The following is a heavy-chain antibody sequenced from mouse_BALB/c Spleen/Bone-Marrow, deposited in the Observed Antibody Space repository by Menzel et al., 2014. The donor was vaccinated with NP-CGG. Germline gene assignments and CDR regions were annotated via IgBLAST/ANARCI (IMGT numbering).Heavy chain of an antibody. D-gene: IGHD1-1*02. CDR2: INPSSGFT. J-gene: IGHJ3*01. V-gene: IGHV1-4*01. CDR1: GYTFTSYT. Sequence: VQLQQSGAELARPGASLKMSCKASGYTFTSYTIHWVKQGPGQGLEWIGYINPSSGFTNYNQKFTDKATLTADKSSSTAYMQLSSLTSEDSAVYYCASFYGRFAYWGQGTLVTVSA. CDR3: ASFYGRFAY.